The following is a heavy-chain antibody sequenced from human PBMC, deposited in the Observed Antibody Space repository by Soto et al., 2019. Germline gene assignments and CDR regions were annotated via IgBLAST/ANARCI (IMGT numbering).Heavy chain of an antibody. V-gene: IGHV4-30-2*06. CDR2: IYHSGRI. D-gene: IGHD1-26*01. Sequence: PSETLSLTCSVSGGSINSGGYSWNWIRQSPGKGLEWIGYIYHSGRIYYNPSLKSRVTISEDRSKQQFSLKVNSVTAADTAVYYCARGRAVPLDYWGQGVLVTVSS. CDR1: GGSINSGGYS. J-gene: IGHJ4*02. CDR3: ARGRAVPLDY.